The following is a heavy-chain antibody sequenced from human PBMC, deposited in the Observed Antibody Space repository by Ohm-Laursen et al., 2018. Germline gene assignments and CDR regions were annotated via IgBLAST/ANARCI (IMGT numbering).Heavy chain of an antibody. CDR1: GFTFSSYD. Sequence: SLRLSCAASGFTFSSYDMNWVRQAPGKGLEWVSSISSSSSYIYYADSVKGRLTISRDNAKNSVYLQMNSLRGDDTAVYYCAREAFDYWGQGTLVTVSS. CDR3: AREAFDY. CDR2: ISSSSSYI. J-gene: IGHJ4*02. V-gene: IGHV3-21*01.